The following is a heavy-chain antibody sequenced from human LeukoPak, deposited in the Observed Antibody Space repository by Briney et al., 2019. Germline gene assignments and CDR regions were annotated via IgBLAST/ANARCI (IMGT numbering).Heavy chain of an antibody. CDR1: GGSISSGGFY. D-gene: IGHD2-21*02. CDR3: AATCRGDSCSGVGGFDY. Sequence: SETLSLTCTVSGGSISSGGFYWSWIRQHPGKGLEWIGNINHSGNSYYNPSLKSRITISPDTSNQLSLKLSSVTAADSAVYYRAATCRGDSCSGVGGFDYWGQGALVTVSS. CDR2: INHSGNS. V-gene: IGHV4-31*03. J-gene: IGHJ4*02.